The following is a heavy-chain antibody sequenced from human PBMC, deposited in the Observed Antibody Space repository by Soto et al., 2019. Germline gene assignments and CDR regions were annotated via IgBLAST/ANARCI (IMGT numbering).Heavy chain of an antibody. CDR1: GFTFSSYS. CDR2: ISSSSSTI. Sequence: EVQLVESGGGLVQPGGSLRLSCAASGFTFSSYSMNWVRQAPGKGLEWVSYISSSSSTIYYADSVKGRFTISRDNAKNSLYLQMNSLRAEDTAGYYCARHLECIAEIGWFDPWGQGTLVTVSS. D-gene: IGHD6-13*01. V-gene: IGHV3-48*01. CDR3: ARHLECIAEIGWFDP. J-gene: IGHJ5*02.